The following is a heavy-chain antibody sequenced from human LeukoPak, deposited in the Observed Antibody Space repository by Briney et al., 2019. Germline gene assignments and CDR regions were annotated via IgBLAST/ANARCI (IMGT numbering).Heavy chain of an antibody. V-gene: IGHV4-61*01. J-gene: IGHJ6*03. Sequence: SETLSLTCTVSGYSISTGYYWGWIRQPPGKGLEWIGYIYYSGSTNYNPSLKGRLTISVDTSKNQFSLKLSSVTAADTAVYYCARTTEAHSWRTRYYDYYMDVWGKGTTVAVSS. CDR1: GYSISTGYY. CDR3: ARTTEAHSWRTRYYDYYMDV. D-gene: IGHD6-13*01. CDR2: IYYSGST.